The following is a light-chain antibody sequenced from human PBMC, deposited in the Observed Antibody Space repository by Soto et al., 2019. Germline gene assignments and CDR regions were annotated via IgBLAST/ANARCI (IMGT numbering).Light chain of an antibody. CDR2: ASS. V-gene: IGKV1-39*01. CDR1: QTIGTY. Sequence: IHMTQSPSSLSASVGDRISITCRASQTIGTYLNWYQQIPGKAPKLLIYASSSLQTGVPSRFSGSGSGTHFTLTINSLQPEDFGTYYCQQSFNLPRTFGPGTRVETK. CDR3: QQSFNLPRT. J-gene: IGKJ1*01.